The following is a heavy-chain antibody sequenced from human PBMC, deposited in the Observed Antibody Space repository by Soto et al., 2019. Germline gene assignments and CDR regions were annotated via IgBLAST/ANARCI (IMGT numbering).Heavy chain of an antibody. D-gene: IGHD4-17*01. Sequence: HPGGSLRLSCAASGFTFSSYAMSWVRQAPGKGLEWVSAISGSGGSTYYADSVKGRFTISRDNSKNTLYLQMNSLRAEDTAVYYCAKDLYGDYVFYFDYWGQGTLVTVSS. CDR2: ISGSGGST. CDR1: GFTFSSYA. CDR3: AKDLYGDYVFYFDY. J-gene: IGHJ4*02. V-gene: IGHV3-23*01.